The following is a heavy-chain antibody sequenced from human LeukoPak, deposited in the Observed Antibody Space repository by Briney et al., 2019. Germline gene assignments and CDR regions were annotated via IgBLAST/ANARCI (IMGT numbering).Heavy chain of an antibody. Sequence: PGGSLRLSCAASGFTFCEYTIHWVRQAPGKGLEWVAVMSNDGSIKKYANSVKGRFTISRDNSKSTLYLQMDSLRAEDTAVYYCAREFTIFGVVIQRYDAFDVWGQGTMVTVSS. CDR2: MSNDGSIK. CDR1: GFTFCEYT. V-gene: IGHV3-30-3*01. D-gene: IGHD3-3*01. CDR3: AREFTIFGVVIQRYDAFDV. J-gene: IGHJ3*01.